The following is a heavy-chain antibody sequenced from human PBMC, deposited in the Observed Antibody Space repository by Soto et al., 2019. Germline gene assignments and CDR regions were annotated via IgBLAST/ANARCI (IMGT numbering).Heavy chain of an antibody. V-gene: IGHV3-33*01. Sequence: GGSLRLSCAASGFTFSSYGMHWVRQAPGKGLEWVAVIWYDGSNKYYADSVKGRFTISRDNSKNTLYLQMNSLRAEDTAVYYCARDLRMDSSWYDGFSYYYYGMDVWGQGTTVTVSS. J-gene: IGHJ6*02. CDR3: ARDLRMDSSWYDGFSYYYYGMDV. D-gene: IGHD6-13*01. CDR1: GFTFSSYG. CDR2: IWYDGSNK.